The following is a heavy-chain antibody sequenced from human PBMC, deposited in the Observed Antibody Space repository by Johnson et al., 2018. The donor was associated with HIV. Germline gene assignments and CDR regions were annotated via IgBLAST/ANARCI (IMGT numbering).Heavy chain of an antibody. CDR2: IKSKTDGGTT. V-gene: IGHV3-15*01. D-gene: IGHD1-26*01. Sequence: VQLVESGGGVVRPGGSLRLSCAASGFTFSYAWMNWVRQAPGKGLEWVGRIKSKTDGGTTDYAAPVKGRFSISRDDSKNTLYLQMNNLKTEDTALYYCTTDVPGGPYYNAFDIWCQGTMVTVSS. CDR3: TTDVPGGPYYNAFDI. J-gene: IGHJ3*02. CDR1: GFTFSYAW.